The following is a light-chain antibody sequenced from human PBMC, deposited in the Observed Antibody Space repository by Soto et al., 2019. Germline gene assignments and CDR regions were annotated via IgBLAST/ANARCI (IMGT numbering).Light chain of an antibody. J-gene: IGLJ1*01. Sequence: QSALTQPASVSGSPGQSITISCTGTSSDVGGYNYVSWYQQHPGKAPKLMIYEVSNRPSGVSNRFSGSKFGNTASLTISGLQAEHEADHYCSSYTSSSTLVFGTGTKLTVL. V-gene: IGLV2-14*01. CDR2: EVS. CDR1: SSDVGGYNY. CDR3: SSYTSSSTLV.